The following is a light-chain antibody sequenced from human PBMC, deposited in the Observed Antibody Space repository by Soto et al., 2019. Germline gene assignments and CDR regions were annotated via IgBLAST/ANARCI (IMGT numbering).Light chain of an antibody. J-gene: IGKJ5*01. Sequence: IVMIQSPLSLPVTPGEAASISCRPSQSLLYTNGYNYLDWYLQKPGQSPQRLIYVGSNRAPGGPDRFIGSGSGTYFKLKISRVEAEDVGVYYCMQCFQDVTFGQGTRLEMK. V-gene: IGKV2-28*01. CDR1: QSLLYTNGYNY. CDR3: MQCFQDVT. CDR2: VGS.